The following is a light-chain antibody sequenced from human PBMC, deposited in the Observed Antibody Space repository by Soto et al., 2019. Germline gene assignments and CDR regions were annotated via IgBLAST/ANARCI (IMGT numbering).Light chain of an antibody. CDR1: SSDVGGYND. V-gene: IGLV2-14*01. Sequence: QSALTQPASVSGSPGQSITISCTGTSSDVGGYNDVSWYQQHPGKAPKLIIYGFSNRPSGVSNRFSGSKSGNTASLTISGLQDEDEADYYCSSYTSSSALVVFGGGTKLTVL. CDR3: SSYTSSSALVV. CDR2: GFS. J-gene: IGLJ2*01.